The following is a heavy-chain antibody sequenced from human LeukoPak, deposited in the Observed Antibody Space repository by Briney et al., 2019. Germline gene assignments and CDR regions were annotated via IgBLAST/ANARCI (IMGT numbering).Heavy chain of an antibody. D-gene: IGHD2-21*02. V-gene: IGHV4-4*02. Sequence: PSGTLSLTCAVSGGSISSSNWWSWVRQPPGKGLEWIGEIYHSGSTNYNPSLKSRVTISVDKSKNQFSLKLSSVTAADTAVYYCARDLAVYCGGDCYSGWFDPWGQGTLVTVSS. J-gene: IGHJ5*02. CDR3: ARDLAVYCGGDCYSGWFDP. CDR2: IYHSGST. CDR1: GGSISSSNW.